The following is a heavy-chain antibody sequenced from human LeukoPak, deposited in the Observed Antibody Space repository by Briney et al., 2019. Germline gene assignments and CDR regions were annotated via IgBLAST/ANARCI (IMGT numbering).Heavy chain of an antibody. J-gene: IGHJ6*02. D-gene: IGHD2-2*01. CDR2: ISYDGSNK. V-gene: IGHV3-30*03. CDR3: ARDNHQLLHSYYYAMDV. Sequence: PGRSLRLSCAASGFTFSSYGMHWVRQAPGKGLEWVAVISYDGSNKYYADSVKGRFTISRDNSKNTLYLQMNSLRAEDTAVYYCARDNHQLLHSYYYAMDVWGQGTSVTVSS. CDR1: GFTFSSYG.